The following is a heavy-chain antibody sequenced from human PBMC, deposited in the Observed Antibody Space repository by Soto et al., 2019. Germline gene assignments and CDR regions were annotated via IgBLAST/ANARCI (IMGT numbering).Heavy chain of an antibody. V-gene: IGHV1-18*01. J-gene: IGHJ5*02. CDR3: ARAFLVAAAGTKTDLFDP. CDR1: GYTFTSYG. Sequence: QVQLVQSGAEVKKPGASVKVSCKASGYTFTSYGISWVRQAPGQGLEWMGWISAYNGNTNYAQKLQGRVTMTTDTYTSTAYMELRSLRSDDTAVYSGARAFLVAAAGTKTDLFDPWGQGTLVTVSS. D-gene: IGHD6-13*01. CDR2: ISAYNGNT.